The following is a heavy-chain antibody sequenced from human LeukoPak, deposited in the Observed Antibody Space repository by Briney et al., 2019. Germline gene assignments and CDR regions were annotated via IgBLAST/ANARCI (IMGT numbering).Heavy chain of an antibody. Sequence: GASVKVSCKASGYTFTSYYMHWVRQAPGQGLEWMGIINPSGGSTKYARKFQGRVTMTKDTSTSTVYMEVSSLTSEDTAVYHCARDPSGDYGDLSFDSWAQGPLVTVPS. CDR1: GYTFTSYY. V-gene: IGHV1-46*01. J-gene: IGHJ4*02. D-gene: IGHD4-17*01. CDR2: INPSGGST. CDR3: ARDPSGDYGDLSFDS.